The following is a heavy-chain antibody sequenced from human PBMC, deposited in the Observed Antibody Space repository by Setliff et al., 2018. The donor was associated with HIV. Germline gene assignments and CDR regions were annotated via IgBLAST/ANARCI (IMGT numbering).Heavy chain of an antibody. CDR1: EFTFSSYA. D-gene: IGHD5-12*01. CDR3: AKDPRAAVATICDY. V-gene: IGHV3-23*01. CDR2: ISGSGGST. Sequence: PGGSLRLSCAASEFTFSSYAMHWVRQAPGKGLEWVSAISGSGGSTYYADSVKGRFTISRDNSKNTLYLQMNSLRAEDTAVYYCAKDPRAAVATICDYWGQGTLVTVSS. J-gene: IGHJ4*02.